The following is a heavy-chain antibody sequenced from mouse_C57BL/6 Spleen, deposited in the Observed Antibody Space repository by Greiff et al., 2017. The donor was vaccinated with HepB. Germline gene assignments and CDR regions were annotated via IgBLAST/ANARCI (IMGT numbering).Heavy chain of an antibody. V-gene: IGHV14-4*01. Sequence: VQLKESGAELVRPGASVKLSCTASGFNIKDDYMHWVKQRPEQGLEWIGWIDPENGDTEYASKFQGQATITADTSSNTAYLQLSSLTSEDTAVYYCTTGSYGFAYWGQGTLVTVSA. CDR2: IDPENGDT. D-gene: IGHD1-1*02. CDR1: GFNIKDDY. CDR3: TTGSYGFAY. J-gene: IGHJ3*01.